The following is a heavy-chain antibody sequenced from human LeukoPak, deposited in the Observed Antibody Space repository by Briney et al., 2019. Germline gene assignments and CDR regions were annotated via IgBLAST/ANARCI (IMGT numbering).Heavy chain of an antibody. CDR2: IYHSGST. Sequence: SETLSLTCTVSGVSISSTSYCWGWIRQTPGKGLEWIGEIYHSGSTNYNPSLKSRVTLLIDKSKNQFSLKLSSVTAADTAVYYCARDSSIVGTTGAFDIWGQGTMVIVSS. D-gene: IGHD1-26*01. V-gene: IGHV4-61*05. CDR3: ARDSSIVGTTGAFDI. J-gene: IGHJ3*02. CDR1: GVSISSTSYC.